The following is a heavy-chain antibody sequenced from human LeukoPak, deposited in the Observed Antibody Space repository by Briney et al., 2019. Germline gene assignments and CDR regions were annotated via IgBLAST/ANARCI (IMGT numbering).Heavy chain of an antibody. CDR3: ARARIAAAPTTYDY. V-gene: IGHV1-69*04. CDR1: GGTFSSYA. J-gene: IGHJ4*02. CDR2: IIPILGIA. Sequence: SVKVSCKASGGTFSSYAISWVRQAPGQGLEWMGRIIPILGIANYAQKFQGRVTITADKSTSTAYMELSGLRSEDTAVYYCARARIAAAPTTYDYWGQGTLVTVSS. D-gene: IGHD6-13*01.